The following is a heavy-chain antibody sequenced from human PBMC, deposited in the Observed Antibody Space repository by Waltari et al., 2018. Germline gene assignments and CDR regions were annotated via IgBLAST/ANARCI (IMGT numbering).Heavy chain of an antibody. CDR2: IYHSGST. CDR3: ARHKPAVAGTDLDY. V-gene: IGHV4-38-2*01. D-gene: IGHD6-19*01. CDR1: GYSISSGYY. J-gene: IGHJ4*02. Sequence: QVQLQESGPGLVKPSETLSLTCAVSGYSISSGYYWGWFRQPPGKGLEWIGSIYHSGSTYYNPSLKSRVTISVDTSKNQFSLKLSSVTAADTAVYYCARHKPAVAGTDLDYWGQGTLVTVSS.